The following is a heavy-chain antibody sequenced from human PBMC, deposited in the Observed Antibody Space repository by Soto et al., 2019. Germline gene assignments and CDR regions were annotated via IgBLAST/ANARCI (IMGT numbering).Heavy chain of an antibody. V-gene: IGHV4-4*02. CDR1: GGSISSSNW. D-gene: IGHD2-15*01. CDR2: IYHSGST. Sequence: PSETLSLTCAVSGGSISSSNWWSWVRQPPGKGLEWIGEIYHSGSTNYNPSLKSRVTISVDKSKNQFSLKLSSVTAADTAVYYCARDEGCSVVVVAARAFDIWGQGTMVTVSS. CDR3: ARDEGCSVVVVAARAFDI. J-gene: IGHJ3*02.